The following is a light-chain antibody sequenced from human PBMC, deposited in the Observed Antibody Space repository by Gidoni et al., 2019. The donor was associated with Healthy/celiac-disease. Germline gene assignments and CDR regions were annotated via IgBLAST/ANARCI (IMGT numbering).Light chain of an antibody. V-gene: IGKV1-39*01. CDR3: QQSYSTPPLT. CDR1: QSISSY. J-gene: IGKJ4*01. Sequence: DIQMTQSPSSLSASVGDRVTITCRASQSISSYLNWYQQKPGKAPKLLIYAASSLQSGVPSRFSGSGPGTDFTLTISSLQPEDFATYYCQQSYSTPPLTFGGGTKVESK. CDR2: AAS.